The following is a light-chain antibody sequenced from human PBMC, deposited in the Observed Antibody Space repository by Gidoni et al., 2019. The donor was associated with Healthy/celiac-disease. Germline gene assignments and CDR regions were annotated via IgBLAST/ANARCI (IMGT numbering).Light chain of an antibody. CDR1: SSDVGSYNL. CDR3: CSYAGSSTLV. Sequence: QSALTQPASVSGSPGQSITISCTGTSSDVGSYNLVSWYQQHPGKAPKLMIYEGSKRPSGVSNRFSGSKSGNTASLTISGLQAVDEADYYICSYAGSSTLVFGGGTKLTVL. J-gene: IGLJ2*01. CDR2: EGS. V-gene: IGLV2-23*01.